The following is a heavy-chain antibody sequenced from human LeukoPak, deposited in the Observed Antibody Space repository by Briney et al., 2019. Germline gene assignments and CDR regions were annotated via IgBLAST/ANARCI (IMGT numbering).Heavy chain of an antibody. CDR2: INPSGGSA. D-gene: IGHD2-15*01. V-gene: IGHV1-46*01. CDR1: GYTFTSYF. J-gene: IGHJ6*02. Sequence: ASVKVSCKASGYTFTSYFIHWARQAPGQGFEWMGIINPSGGSANYAQKFQGRVTMTRDTSTTTVYMEMSSLRSEDTAVYHCARETCSGGSCPHYYYGMDVWGPGTTVTVSS. CDR3: ARETCSGGSCPHYYYGMDV.